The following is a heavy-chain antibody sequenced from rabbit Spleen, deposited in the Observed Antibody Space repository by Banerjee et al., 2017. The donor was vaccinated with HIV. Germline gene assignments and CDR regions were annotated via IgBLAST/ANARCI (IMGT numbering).Heavy chain of an antibody. V-gene: IGHV1S45*01. CDR3: ARGPSNNFYYNL. CDR2: IYGGGGSNT. J-gene: IGHJ4*01. Sequence: QEQLEESGGGLVKPEGSLTLTCKASGFDLSSNNYMCWVRQAPGKGLDLLACIYGGGGSNTYYASWAKGRFTLSKTSSTTVTLQMTSLTAADTATYFCARGPSNNFYYNLWGPGTLVTVS. CDR1: GFDLSSNNY. D-gene: IGHD1-1*01.